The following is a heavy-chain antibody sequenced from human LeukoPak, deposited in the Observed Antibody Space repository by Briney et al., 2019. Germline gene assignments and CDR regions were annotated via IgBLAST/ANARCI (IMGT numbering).Heavy chain of an antibody. CDR2: ISAYNGNT. J-gene: IGHJ4*02. V-gene: IGHV1-18*01. CDR3: ARAGTWSYDYVWGSYRYNFDY. Sequence: ASVKVSCKASGYTFTSYGNSWVRQAHGQGLELMGWISAYNGNTNYAQKLQGRVTMTTDTSTSTAYMEMRSLRSDDTAVYYCARAGTWSYDYVWGSYRYNFDYWGQGTLVTVSS. D-gene: IGHD3-16*02. CDR1: GYTFTSYG.